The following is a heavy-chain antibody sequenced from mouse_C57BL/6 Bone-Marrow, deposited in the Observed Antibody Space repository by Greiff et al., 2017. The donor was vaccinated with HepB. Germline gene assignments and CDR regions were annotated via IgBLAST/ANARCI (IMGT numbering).Heavy chain of an antibody. CDR3: ARGPHYYGSSYFDY. J-gene: IGHJ2*01. V-gene: IGHV1-47*01. D-gene: IGHD1-1*01. Sequence: QVQLKESGAELVKPGASVKMSCKASGYTFTTYPIEWMKQNHGKSLEWIGNFHPYNDDTKYNEKFKGKATLTVEKSSSTVYLELSRLTSDDSAVYYCARGPHYYGSSYFDYWGQGTTLTVSS. CDR1: GYTFTTYP. CDR2: FHPYNDDT.